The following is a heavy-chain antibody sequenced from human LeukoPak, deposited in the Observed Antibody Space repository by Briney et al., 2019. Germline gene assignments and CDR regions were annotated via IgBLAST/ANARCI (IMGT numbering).Heavy chain of an antibody. CDR1: GDSISTGSYY. CDR2: IYTSGST. D-gene: IGHD1-14*01. Sequence: PSQTLSLTCTVSGDSISTGSYYWSWIRQPAGRGLEWIGRIYTSGSTNYNPSLKSRVTISVDTSKNQFSLKLSSVTAADTAVYYCARDTRVWSTTTYYYYMDVWGKGTTVTVSS. CDR3: ARDTRVWSTTTYYYYMDV. J-gene: IGHJ6*03. V-gene: IGHV4-61*02.